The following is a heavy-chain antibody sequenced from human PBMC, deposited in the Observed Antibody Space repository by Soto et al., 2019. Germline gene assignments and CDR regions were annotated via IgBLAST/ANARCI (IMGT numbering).Heavy chain of an antibody. CDR3: ARAPVLRFLEWLSSPYYFDY. D-gene: IGHD3-3*01. Sequence: GGSLRLSCAASGFTFSSYWMSWVRQAPGKGLEWVANIKQDGSEKYYVDSVKGRFTISRDNAKNSLYLQMNSLRAEDTAVYYCARAPVLRFLEWLSSPYYFDYWGQGTLVTVSS. J-gene: IGHJ4*02. V-gene: IGHV3-7*03. CDR2: IKQDGSEK. CDR1: GFTFSSYW.